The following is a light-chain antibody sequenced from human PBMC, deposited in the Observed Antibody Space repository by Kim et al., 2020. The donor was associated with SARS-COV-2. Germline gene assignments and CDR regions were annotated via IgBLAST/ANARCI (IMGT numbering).Light chain of an antibody. J-gene: IGLJ3*02. CDR1: RYTPAGRF. CDR3: AARDDSLSGWV. Sequence: GHSVTFSCSRSRYTPAGRFVYWDRQLPGPAPKLRCYMNNQRPAGVPDRFAGAKAGTAASLAISGPRSEDEADYYCAARDDSLSGWVFGGGTKLTVL. V-gene: IGLV1-47*01. CDR2: MNN.